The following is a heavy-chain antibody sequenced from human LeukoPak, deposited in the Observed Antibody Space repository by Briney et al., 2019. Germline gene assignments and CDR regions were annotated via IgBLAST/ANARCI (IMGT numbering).Heavy chain of an antibody. CDR1: GGSISSYY. D-gene: IGHD5-18*01. CDR2: IYYSGST. Sequence: PSETLSLTCTVSGGSISSYYWSWIRQPPGKGLEWIGYIYYSGSTNYNPSLKSRVTISVDTSKNQFSLKLSSVTAADTAVYYCARQRAYAYGSDYWGQGTLVTVSS. J-gene: IGHJ4*02. CDR3: ARQRAYAYGSDY. V-gene: IGHV4-59*01.